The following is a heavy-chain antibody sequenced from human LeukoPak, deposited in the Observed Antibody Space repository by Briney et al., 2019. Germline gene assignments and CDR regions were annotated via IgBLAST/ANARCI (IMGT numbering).Heavy chain of an antibody. CDR2: INPNSGGT. CDR1: GYIFTGYY. J-gene: IGHJ4*02. D-gene: IGHD3-22*01. V-gene: IGHV1-2*02. Sequence: GASVKVSCKASGYIFTGYYMHWVRQAPGQGLEWMGWINPNSGGTNYAQKYQGRVTMTRDTSISTAYMELSRLRSDDTAVYYCARFTSGYYGYFDYWGQGTLVTVSS. CDR3: ARFTSGYYGYFDY.